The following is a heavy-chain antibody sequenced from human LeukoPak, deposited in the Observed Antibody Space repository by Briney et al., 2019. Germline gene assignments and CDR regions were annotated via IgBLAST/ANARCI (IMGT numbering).Heavy chain of an antibody. J-gene: IGHJ4*02. V-gene: IGHV4-59*12. CDR3: AREFPDYGDYGFNY. CDR1: GGSIRSYY. Sequence: SETLSLTCTVSGGSIRSYYWSWIRQPPGRGLEWIGYIYYSGSTSYNPSLKSRVTISVGTSKNHLSLKLNSVTAADTAVYYCAREFPDYGDYGFNYWGQGTLVTVSS. D-gene: IGHD4-17*01. CDR2: IYYSGST.